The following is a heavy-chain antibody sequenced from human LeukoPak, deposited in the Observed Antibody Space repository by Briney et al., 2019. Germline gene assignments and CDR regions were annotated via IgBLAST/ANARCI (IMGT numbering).Heavy chain of an antibody. CDR2: INHSGST. CDR1: GGSFSGYY. V-gene: IGHV4-34*01. D-gene: IGHD3-16*02. J-gene: IGHJ4*02. Sequence: SETLSLTCAVYGGSFSGYYWSWIRQPPGRGLEWIGEINHSGSTNYNPSLKSRVTISVDTSKNQFSLKLSSVTAADTAVYYCARRTNHNYDYVWGSYRPGRYFDYWGQGSLVTVSS. CDR3: ARRTNHNYDYVWGSYRPGRYFDY.